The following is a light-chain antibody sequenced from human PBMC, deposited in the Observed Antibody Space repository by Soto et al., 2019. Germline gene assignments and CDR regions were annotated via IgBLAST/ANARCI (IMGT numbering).Light chain of an antibody. CDR2: EVN. CDR1: SSDVGGYNY. CDR3: SSFTSGGTWV. V-gene: IGLV2-14*03. Sequence: QSALTQPASVSGSLGQSITISCTGTSSDVGGYNYVSWYQQHPGKVPKVMIYEVNNRPSGVSNRFSASKSGNTASLTISGLQAEDEATYYCSSFTSGGTWVFGGGTKLTVL. J-gene: IGLJ3*02.